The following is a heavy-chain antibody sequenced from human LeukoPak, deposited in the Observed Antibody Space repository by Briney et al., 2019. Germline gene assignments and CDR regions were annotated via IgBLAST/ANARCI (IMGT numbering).Heavy chain of an antibody. D-gene: IGHD4/OR15-4a*01. CDR1: GFTSSNAW. CDR3: TTFDYAAFLI. J-gene: IGHJ3*02. V-gene: IGHV3-15*01. Sequence: GGSLRLSCAVSGFTSSNAWMSWVRQAPGKGLEWVGRIKSKTDGGTRDYAAPVKGRFTTSRDDSKNTLYLQMNSLKTEDTAVYYCTTFDYAAFLIWGQGTMVTVSS. CDR2: IKSKTDGGTR.